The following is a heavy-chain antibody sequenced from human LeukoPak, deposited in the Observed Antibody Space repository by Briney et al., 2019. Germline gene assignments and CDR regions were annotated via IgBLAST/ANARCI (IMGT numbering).Heavy chain of an antibody. CDR3: ASAPVAGMEAG. V-gene: IGHV3-21*01. CDR1: GFTFSSYS. CDR2: ISSSSSYI. J-gene: IGHJ4*02. D-gene: IGHD6-19*01. Sequence: GGSLRLSCAASGFTFSSYSMNWVRQAPGKGLEWVSSISSSSSYIYYADSAKGRFTISRDNAKNSLYLQMNSLRAEDTAVYYCASAPVAGMEAGWGQGTLVTASS.